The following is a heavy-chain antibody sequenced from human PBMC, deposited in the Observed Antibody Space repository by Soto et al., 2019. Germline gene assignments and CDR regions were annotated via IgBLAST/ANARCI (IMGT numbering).Heavy chain of an antibody. V-gene: IGHV3-23*01. J-gene: IGHJ4*02. D-gene: IGHD5-18*01. Sequence: EVQLLESGGGLVQPGGSLRLSCAASGFTFSSYAMSWVRQAPGKRLEWVSAISGSGGSTYYADSVKGRFTISRDNSMNTLYLQMNSLRAEDTAVYYCAKDFTIQLWPHIMDYWGQGTLVTVSS. CDR3: AKDFTIQLWPHIMDY. CDR1: GFTFSSYA. CDR2: ISGSGGST.